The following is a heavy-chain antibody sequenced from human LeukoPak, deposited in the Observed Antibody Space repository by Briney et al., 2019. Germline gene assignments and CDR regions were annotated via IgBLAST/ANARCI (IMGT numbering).Heavy chain of an antibody. D-gene: IGHD3-10*01. CDR2: ISSNGGNS. J-gene: IGHJ4*02. CDR1: GFTFSNSA. CDR3: ARARGSYSFDY. V-gene: IGHV3-23*01. Sequence: GESLRLSCAASGFTFSNSAMSWVRQAPGKGLEWVSSISSNGGNSYYADSVKGRFYISRDNSKNTLYLQMNSLRAEDTAVYYCARARGSYSFDYWGQGTLVTVSS.